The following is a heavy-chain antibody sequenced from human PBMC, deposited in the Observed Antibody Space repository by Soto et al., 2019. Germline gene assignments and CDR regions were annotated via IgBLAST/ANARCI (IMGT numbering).Heavy chain of an antibody. CDR1: GGSISSTRCY. CDR3: VSGPGTTADY. Sequence: SETLSLTCTVSGGSISSTRCYWGWIRQPPGKGLEWIGTTYYTGSTYYNPSLKSRVTISVDMSKNQFSLKVRSVTAADTAVYYCVSGPGTTADYWGQGTLVTVSS. CDR2: TYYTGST. D-gene: IGHD1-1*01. V-gene: IGHV4-39*01. J-gene: IGHJ4*02.